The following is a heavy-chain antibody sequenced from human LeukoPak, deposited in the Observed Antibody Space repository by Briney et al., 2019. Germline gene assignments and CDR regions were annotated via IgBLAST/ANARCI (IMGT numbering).Heavy chain of an antibody. CDR1: GGSFSSGSYY. CDR2: IYYSGST. D-gene: IGHD6-19*01. V-gene: IGHV4-61*01. J-gene: IGHJ4*02. CDR3: ATGTGYSSGWYDFKGY. Sequence: SETLSLTCTVSGGSFSSGSYYWSWIRQPPGKGLEWIGYIYYSGSTNYNPSLKSRVTISVDTSKNQFSLKLSSVTAADTAVYYCATGTGYSSGWYDFKGYWGQGTLVTVSS.